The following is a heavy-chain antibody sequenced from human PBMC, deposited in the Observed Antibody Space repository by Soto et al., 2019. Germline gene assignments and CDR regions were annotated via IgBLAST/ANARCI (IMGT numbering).Heavy chain of an antibody. V-gene: IGHV4-39*02. CDR3: ARERQWEPLPY. CDR2: ISYSGST. Sequence: SETLSLTCAVSGGSISTSTYYWGWVRQPPGKGLEWIGTISYSGSTYYNPSLKSRVTISVDASKNQFSLKLTSVTAADTAVYFRARERQWEPLPYWGQGTLVTVSS. D-gene: IGHD1-26*01. CDR1: GGSISTSTYY. J-gene: IGHJ4*02.